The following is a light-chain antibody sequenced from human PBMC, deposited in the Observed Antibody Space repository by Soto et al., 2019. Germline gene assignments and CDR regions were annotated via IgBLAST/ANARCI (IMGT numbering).Light chain of an antibody. Sequence: DIQMTRSPKTLCASIVDRVTIRCRERQSINNRLAGDQQMQGKAPNLLIYDASSLESGVSSRVRGSGSDKEFTLTISGLQPDDFATYYCQEFIEGWTSGHGAKE. CDR3: QEFIEGWT. V-gene: IGKV1-5*01. CDR2: DAS. CDR1: QSINNR. J-gene: IGKJ1*01.